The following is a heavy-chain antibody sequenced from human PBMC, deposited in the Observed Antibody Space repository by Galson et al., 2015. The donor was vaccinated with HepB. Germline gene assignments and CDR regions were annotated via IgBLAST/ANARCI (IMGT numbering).Heavy chain of an antibody. J-gene: IGHJ4*02. Sequence: QSGAEVKKPGESLKISCTGSGYSLTSYWIGWVRQMPGIGLEWMGIIYPGDSDTRYSPSFQGQVTISADKTIGTAYLQWSSLKASDTAMYYCARRGIASEYFDYWGQGTLVTVSS. CDR2: IYPGDSDT. CDR1: GYSLTSYW. CDR3: ARRGIASEYFDY. D-gene: IGHD1-14*01. V-gene: IGHV5-51*01.